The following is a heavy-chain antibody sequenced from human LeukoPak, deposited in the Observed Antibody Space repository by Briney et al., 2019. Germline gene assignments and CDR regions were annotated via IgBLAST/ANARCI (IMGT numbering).Heavy chain of an antibody. Sequence: ASVKVSCTASGGTFSSYAISWVRQAPGQGLEWMGSIIPILGIANYAQKFQGRVTITADKSTSTAYMELSSLRSEDTAVYYCARDRFSSSWYALNYYYYGMDVWGQGTTVTVSS. CDR1: GGTFSSYA. J-gene: IGHJ6*02. CDR2: IIPILGIA. V-gene: IGHV1-69*04. CDR3: ARDRFSSSWYALNYYYYGMDV. D-gene: IGHD6-13*01.